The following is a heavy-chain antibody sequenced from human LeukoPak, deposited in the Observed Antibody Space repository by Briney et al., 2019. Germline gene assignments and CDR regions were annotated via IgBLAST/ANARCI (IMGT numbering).Heavy chain of an antibody. CDR1: GFTFRSYW. CDR2: ISPDGTSN. J-gene: IGHJ4*02. V-gene: IGHV3-74*01. CDR3: ARADGSHYGLKDY. D-gene: IGHD1-26*01. Sequence: GGSLRLSCAASGFTFRSYWMHWVRQAPGKGLVWISRISPDGTSNSYADSVKGRFTISRDNAKNTLSLQMNSLRAEDTGLYYCARADGSHYGLKDYWGQGTLVTVSS.